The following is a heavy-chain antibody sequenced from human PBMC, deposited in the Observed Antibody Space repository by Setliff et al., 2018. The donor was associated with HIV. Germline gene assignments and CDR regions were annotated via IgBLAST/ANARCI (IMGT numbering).Heavy chain of an antibody. CDR1: GGTFSTYG. V-gene: IGHV1-8*02. D-gene: IGHD3-22*01. CDR3: ARDWEARADYYDTSGQAQYFQH. CDR2: MNPKSGNT. J-gene: IGHJ1*01. Sequence: ASVKVSCKASGGTFSTYGLSWVRQAPGQGLEWMGWMNPKSGNTGYAQRFQGRVTMTRDTSTRTVYMELSSLRSEDTAVYFCARDWEARADYYDTSGQAQYFQHWGQGTLVTVSS.